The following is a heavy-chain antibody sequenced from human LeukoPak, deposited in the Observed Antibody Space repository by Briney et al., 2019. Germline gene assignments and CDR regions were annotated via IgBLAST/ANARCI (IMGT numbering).Heavy chain of an antibody. CDR3: ARDGYYHDSSGYYSSPIDF. V-gene: IGHV3-33*01. CDR2: MWYDGSNK. D-gene: IGHD3-22*01. Sequence: GGSLRLSCAVSGFTFSSYGMHWVRQAPGRGLEWVAVMWYDGSNKYYGDSVKGRFTISRDNSKNTLYLQMNSLRAEDTAVYYCARDGYYHDSSGYYSSPIDFWGQGTLVTVSS. CDR1: GFTFSSYG. J-gene: IGHJ4*02.